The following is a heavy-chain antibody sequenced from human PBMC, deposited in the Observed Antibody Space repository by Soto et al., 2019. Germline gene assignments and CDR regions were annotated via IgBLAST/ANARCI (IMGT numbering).Heavy chain of an antibody. Sequence: SETLSLTCTVSGGSISSSSYYGGWIRQPPGKGLEWIGSIYYSGSTYYNPSLKSRVTISVDTSKNQFSLKLSSVTAADTAVYYFARQPSALYYFASPGQRTLVPVSA. J-gene: IGHJ4*02. CDR1: GGSISSSSYY. CDR3: ARQPSALYYFAS. V-gene: IGHV4-39*01. CDR2: IYYSGST.